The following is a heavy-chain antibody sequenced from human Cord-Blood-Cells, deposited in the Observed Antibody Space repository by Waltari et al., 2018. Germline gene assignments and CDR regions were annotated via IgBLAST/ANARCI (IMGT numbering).Heavy chain of an antibody. D-gene: IGHD3-3*01. V-gene: IGHV1-2*04. J-gene: IGHJ4*02. CDR2: INPNRGGT. Sequence: QVQLVQSGAEVKKPGASVKVSCKASGYTFTGYYMHWVRQAPGQGLEWMGWINPNRGGTNYAQKFQGWVTMTRDTSISTAYMELSRLRSDDTAVYYCARGKETVLRFLEWLFFDYWGQGTLVTVSS. CDR3: ARGKETVLRFLEWLFFDY. CDR1: GYTFTGYY.